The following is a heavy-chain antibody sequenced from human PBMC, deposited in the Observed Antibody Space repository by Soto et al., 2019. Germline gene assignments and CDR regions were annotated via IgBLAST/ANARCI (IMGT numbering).Heavy chain of an antibody. D-gene: IGHD2-2*01. CDR3: ARLPYQLLGRVKYYYYMDV. Sequence: GESLKISCQGSGYIFTSYWIGWVRQMPGKGLEWMGIIYPGDSDTRYSPSFQGQVTISADKSISTAYLQWSSLKASDTAMYYCARLPYQLLGRVKYYYYMDVWGKGTTVTVSS. J-gene: IGHJ6*03. V-gene: IGHV5-51*01. CDR1: GYIFTSYW. CDR2: IYPGDSDT.